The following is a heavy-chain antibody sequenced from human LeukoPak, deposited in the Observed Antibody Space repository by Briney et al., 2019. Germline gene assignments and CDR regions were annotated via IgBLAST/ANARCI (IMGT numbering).Heavy chain of an antibody. J-gene: IGHJ5*02. Sequence: TGGSLRLSCLTSGFTFSTNAMSWVRQAPGKGLEWISGISGSGASTYYADSVTGRFTISRDNSRNTLYLQMNSLRGDDTAVYYCAKSDGKPSWGQGTLVTVSS. V-gene: IGHV3-23*01. CDR3: AKSDGKPS. CDR2: ISGSGAST. CDR1: GFTFSTNA. D-gene: IGHD1-14*01.